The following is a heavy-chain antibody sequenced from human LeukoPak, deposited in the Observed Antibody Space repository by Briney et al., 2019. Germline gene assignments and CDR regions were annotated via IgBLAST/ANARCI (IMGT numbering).Heavy chain of an antibody. CDR1: GGSISSYY. J-gene: IGHJ4*02. CDR3: VRVLGSGWTGFDN. V-gene: IGHV4-59*12. CDR2: IDYSGTT. D-gene: IGHD6-19*01. Sequence: SETLSLTCTVSGGSISSYYWSWIRQSPGKGLEWIAYIDYSGTTNYNPSLKSRVTISLDMSKNQFSLNVRSVTAADTAVYYCVRVLGSGWTGFDNWGQGTLVIVSS.